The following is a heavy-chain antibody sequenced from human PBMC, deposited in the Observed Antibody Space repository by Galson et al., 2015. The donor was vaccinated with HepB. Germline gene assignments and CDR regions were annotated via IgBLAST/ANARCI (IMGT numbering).Heavy chain of an antibody. D-gene: IGHD1-26*01. CDR2: ISGSGGDT. J-gene: IGHJ2*01. V-gene: IGHV3-23*01. Sequence: SLRLSCAASGFTFSTYAMSWVRQAPGKGLEWVPAISGSGGDTQYADSVKGRFTMSRDNSKNTLYLQMNSLRAEDAAIYCCVRDPRGGSSPGWYFDFWGRGTLVAVSS. CDR3: VRDPRGGSSPGWYFDF. CDR1: GFTFSTYA.